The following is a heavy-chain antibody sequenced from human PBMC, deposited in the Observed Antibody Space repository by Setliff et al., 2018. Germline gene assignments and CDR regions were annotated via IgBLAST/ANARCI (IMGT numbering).Heavy chain of an antibody. J-gene: IGHJ4*02. Sequence: ASVKVSCKSSGYTFTSYPINWMRQAPGQGLEWMGWINTKTGKPTYAQAFTGRIVFSLDTSVGTAYLQISSLKADDTAVYYCARDTGVRGHEISGYYGGGFAYWGQGTPVTVSS. CDR1: GYTFTSYP. CDR2: INTKTGKP. D-gene: IGHD3-22*01. CDR3: ARDTGVRGHEISGYYGGGFAY. V-gene: IGHV7-4-1*02.